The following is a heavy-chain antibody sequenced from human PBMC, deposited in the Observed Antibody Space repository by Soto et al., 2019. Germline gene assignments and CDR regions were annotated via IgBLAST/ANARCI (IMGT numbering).Heavy chain of an antibody. J-gene: IGHJ4*02. CDR2: ILPIFGTA. Sequence: QVQMLPSGAEVKKPGSSVKVSCKASGGTCSSYAISWVRQAPGQDLEWMGGILPIFGTANYVKKFQGRVTITADESTITAYRELSSLRSEDRAVYYCAREEGLRGGSYYGWYWGQGALVTVS. CDR1: GGTCSSYA. V-gene: IGHV1-69*01. CDR3: AREEGLRGGSYYGWY. D-gene: IGHD1-26*01.